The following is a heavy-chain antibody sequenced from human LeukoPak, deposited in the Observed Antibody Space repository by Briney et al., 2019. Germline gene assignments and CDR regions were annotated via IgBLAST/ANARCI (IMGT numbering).Heavy chain of an antibody. CDR1: GDTFTSYY. CDR2: INPSGGST. V-gene: IGHV1-46*01. Sequence: ASVKVSCKATGDTFTSYYMHWVRQAPGQGLEWMALINPSGGSTSYAQKFQGRVTMTRDMSTSTVYMELSSLRSEDTAVYYCARDGLYGGNSVNWFDPWGQGTLVTVSS. D-gene: IGHD4-23*01. J-gene: IGHJ5*02. CDR3: ARDGLYGGNSVNWFDP.